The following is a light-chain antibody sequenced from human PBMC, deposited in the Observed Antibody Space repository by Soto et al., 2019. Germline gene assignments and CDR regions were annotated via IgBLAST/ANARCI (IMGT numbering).Light chain of an antibody. CDR2: DVS. V-gene: IGLV2-11*01. J-gene: IGLJ2*01. Sequence: QSVLTQPRSVSGSPGQSVTISCTGTSSDVGGYNYVSWYQQHPGKAPKLMIYDVSKQPSGVTDRFSGSKSGNTASLTISGLQAEDEADYHCCSYAGTNPVVFGGGTKLTVL. CDR3: CSYAGTNPVV. CDR1: SSDVGGYNY.